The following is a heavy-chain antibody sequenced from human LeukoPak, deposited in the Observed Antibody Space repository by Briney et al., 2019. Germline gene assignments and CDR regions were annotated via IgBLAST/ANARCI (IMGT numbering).Heavy chain of an antibody. J-gene: IGHJ4*02. V-gene: IGHV3-53*01. D-gene: IGHD3-22*01. CDR3: ARLWDDSRESEYYFDY. CDR2: IYRGGST. Sequence: PGGSLRLSCAASGFIVSRNYMSWGGQAPGKGGEGVSVIYRGGSTYYADSVKGRFTISRDNSKNTLYLQMNSLRVEDTAVYYCARLWDDSRESEYYFDYWGQGTLVTVSS. CDR1: GFIVSRNY.